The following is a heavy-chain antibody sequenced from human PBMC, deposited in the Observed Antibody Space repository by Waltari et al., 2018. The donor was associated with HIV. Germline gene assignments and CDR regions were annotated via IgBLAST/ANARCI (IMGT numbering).Heavy chain of an antibody. Sequence: QVQLVQSGAEVKKPGSSVKVSCKASGGTFSSYAISWVRQAPGQGLEWMGGVIPSFGTANYAQEFQGRVTITADESTSTADMELSSLRSEDTAVYYCARFLYYYDSSASHLGWFDPWGQGTLVTVSS. V-gene: IGHV1-69*12. CDR3: ARFLYYYDSSASHLGWFDP. J-gene: IGHJ5*02. CDR2: VIPSFGTA. CDR1: GGTFSSYA. D-gene: IGHD3-22*01.